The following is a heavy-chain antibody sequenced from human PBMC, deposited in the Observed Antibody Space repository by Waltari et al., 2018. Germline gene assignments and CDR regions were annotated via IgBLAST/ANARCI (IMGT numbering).Heavy chain of an antibody. J-gene: IGHJ6*03. D-gene: IGHD3-10*01. CDR1: GGSFSGYY. V-gene: IGHV4-34*01. Sequence: QVQLQQWGAGLLKPSETLSLTCAVYGGSFSGYYWSWIRMPPGKGREWIGEINHSGSTNYNPSLKSRVTISVDTSKNQFSLKLSSVTAADTAVYYCARYGFGEFIYYYYMDVWGKGTTVTVSS. CDR3: ARYGFGEFIYYYYMDV. CDR2: INHSGST.